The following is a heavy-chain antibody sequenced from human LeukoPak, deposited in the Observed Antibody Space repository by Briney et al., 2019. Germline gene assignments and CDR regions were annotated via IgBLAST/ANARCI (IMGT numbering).Heavy chain of an antibody. CDR2: INHSGST. CDR1: GGSFSGYY. V-gene: IGHV4-34*01. D-gene: IGHD3-9*01. CDR3: AREDYDILTGPHLDV. J-gene: IGHJ6*02. Sequence: SETLSLTCAVYGGSFSGYYWSWIRQPPGKGLEWIGEINHSGSTNYNPSLKSRVTISVDTSKNQFSLKLSSVTAADTAVYYCAREDYDILTGPHLDVWGQGTTVTVSS.